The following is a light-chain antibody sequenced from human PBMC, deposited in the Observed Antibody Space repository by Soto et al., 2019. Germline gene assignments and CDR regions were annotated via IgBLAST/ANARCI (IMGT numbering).Light chain of an antibody. CDR1: STDVGGHNY. Sequence: QSALTQPASVSGFPGLSITISCTGSSTDVGGHNYVSWYQQHPGKAPKLVIYEVTSRPSGVSNRFSGSKSGNTASLAISGLQAEDEAEYYCTSYSSSSTLDVLFGGGTKVTVL. V-gene: IGLV2-14*01. J-gene: IGLJ2*01. CDR2: EVT. CDR3: TSYSSSSTLDVL.